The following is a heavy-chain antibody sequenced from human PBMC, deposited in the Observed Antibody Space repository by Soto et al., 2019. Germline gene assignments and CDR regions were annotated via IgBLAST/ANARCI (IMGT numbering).Heavy chain of an antibody. CDR1: SASISSEQW. CDR2: IHHTGRT. J-gene: IGHJ4*02. Sequence: QMQLQESGPGLVKPSETLSLTCAVSSASISSEQWWSWVRQPPGKGLEWIGDIHHTGRTNNNPSLKSRDTMSVDKSKNQFSLNLNSLTAADTAVYYCARSFGWYAIDQWGQGTLVTVSS. D-gene: IGHD6-19*01. CDR3: ARSFGWYAIDQ. V-gene: IGHV4-4*02.